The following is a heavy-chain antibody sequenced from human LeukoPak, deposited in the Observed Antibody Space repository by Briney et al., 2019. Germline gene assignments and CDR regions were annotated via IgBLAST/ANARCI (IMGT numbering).Heavy chain of an antibody. CDR3: TTEGLYSSSWNFDY. J-gene: IGHJ4*02. V-gene: IGHV3-15*01. CDR2: IKSKTDGGTT. D-gene: IGHD6-13*01. CDR1: GFTFSNAW. Sequence: GGSLRLSCAASGFTFSNAWMSWVRQAPGKGLEWVGRIKSKTDGGTTDNAAPVKGRFTISRDDSKTTLYLQTNSLKTEDTAVYYCTTEGLYSSSWNFDYRGQGTLITVSS.